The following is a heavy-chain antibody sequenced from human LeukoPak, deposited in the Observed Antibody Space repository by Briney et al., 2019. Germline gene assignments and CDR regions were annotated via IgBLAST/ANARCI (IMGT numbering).Heavy chain of an antibody. CDR3: VRDRGWLAHDY. CDR1: GFTFSDYW. V-gene: IGHV3-7*01. CDR2: INGDGGAR. J-gene: IGHJ4*02. Sequence: SGGSLRLSCIASGFTFSDYWMTWVRQAPGKGLEWVGFINGDGGARYYADSVQGRFTISRDNAKNSLHLQMDSLRVEDTAEYYCVRDRGWLAHDYWGQGTLVTVSS. D-gene: IGHD6-19*01.